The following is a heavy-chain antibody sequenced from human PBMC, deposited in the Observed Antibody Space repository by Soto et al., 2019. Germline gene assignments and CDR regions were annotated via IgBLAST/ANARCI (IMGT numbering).Heavy chain of an antibody. V-gene: IGHV4-39*01. D-gene: IGHD3-3*01. J-gene: IGHJ3*02. CDR2: IYYSGST. Sequence: QLQLQESGPGLVKPSETLSLTCTVSGGSISSSSYYWGWIRQPPGKGLEWIGSIYYSGSTYYNPSLKSRVTISVDTSKNQFSLKLSSVTAADTAVYYCARHTTFITIFGVVIMGQGASDIWGQGTMVTVSS. CDR1: GGSISSSSYY. CDR3: ARHTTFITIFGVVIMGQGASDI.